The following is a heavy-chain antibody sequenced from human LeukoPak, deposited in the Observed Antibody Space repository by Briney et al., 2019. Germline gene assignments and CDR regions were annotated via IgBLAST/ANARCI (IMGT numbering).Heavy chain of an antibody. CDR3: ARAGYYYDSSGYYVMTEIDY. D-gene: IGHD3-22*01. V-gene: IGHV3-21*01. J-gene: IGHJ4*02. Sequence: GGSPRLSCAASGFTFSSYSMNWVRQAPGKGLEWVSSISSSSSYIYYADSVKGRFTISRDNAKNSLYLKMNSLRAEDTAVYYCARAGYYYDSSGYYVMTEIDYWGQGTLVTVSS. CDR1: GFTFSSYS. CDR2: ISSSSSYI.